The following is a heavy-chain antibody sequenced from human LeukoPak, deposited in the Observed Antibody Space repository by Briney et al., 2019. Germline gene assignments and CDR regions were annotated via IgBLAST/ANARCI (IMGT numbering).Heavy chain of an antibody. CDR3: ARGAEMSTISAPHFFDY. D-gene: IGHD5-24*01. Sequence: ASVKVSCKASQGTFSSYAIRWVRQAPGQGLKWWGGIIPIFGTANNAQKFQGRVTITPDESTSTAYMELSSLRSEETAVYYCARGAEMSTISAPHFFDYWGQGTLVTVSS. CDR2: IIPIFGTA. CDR1: QGTFSSYA. J-gene: IGHJ4*02. V-gene: IGHV1-69*13.